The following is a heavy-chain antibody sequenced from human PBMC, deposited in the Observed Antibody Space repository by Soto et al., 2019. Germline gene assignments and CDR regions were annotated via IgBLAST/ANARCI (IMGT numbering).Heavy chain of an antibody. CDR1: GFTFSDYY. Sequence: GGSLRLSCAASGFTFSDYYMSWIRQAPGKGLKWLSYINPSGNTVYYTNSVRGRFTISRDNTKNSLDLQMNSLRAEDTAVYYCARVPAAAPNRRYFDYWGQGTVVTGSS. CDR2: INPSGNTV. V-gene: IGHV3-11*01. CDR3: ARVPAAAPNRRYFDY. J-gene: IGHJ4*02. D-gene: IGHD2-2*01.